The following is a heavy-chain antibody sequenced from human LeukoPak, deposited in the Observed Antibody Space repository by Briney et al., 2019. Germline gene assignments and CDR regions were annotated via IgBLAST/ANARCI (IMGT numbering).Heavy chain of an antibody. CDR1: GYTLTELS. V-gene: IGHV1-24*01. CDR3: AIGVGGPNTDLNFDY. CDR2: FDPEDGET. Sequence: ASVKVSCTVSGYTLTELSMHWVRQAPGKGLEWMGGFDPEDGETIYAQKFQGRVTMTEDISTDTAYMELSSLRSEDTAVYYCAIGVGGPNTDLNFDYWGQGTLVTVSS. D-gene: IGHD1-26*01. J-gene: IGHJ4*02.